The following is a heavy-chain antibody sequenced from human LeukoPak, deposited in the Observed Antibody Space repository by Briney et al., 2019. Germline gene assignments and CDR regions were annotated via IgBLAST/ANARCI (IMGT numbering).Heavy chain of an antibody. J-gene: IGHJ4*02. V-gene: IGHV1-69*05. Sequence: SVKVSCKASGYTSTSYGISWVRQAPGQGLEWMGGIIPIFGTANYAQKFQGRVTITTDESTSTAYMELSSLRSEDTAVYYCARDSPIRGGYDYPVRFDYWGQGTLVTVSS. CDR2: IIPIFGTA. CDR3: ARDSPIRGGYDYPVRFDY. CDR1: GYTSTSYG. D-gene: IGHD5-12*01.